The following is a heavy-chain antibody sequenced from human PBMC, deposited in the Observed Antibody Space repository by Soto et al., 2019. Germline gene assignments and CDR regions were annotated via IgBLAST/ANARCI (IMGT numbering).Heavy chain of an antibody. J-gene: IGHJ4*02. Sequence: QVQLQESGPGLVKPSGTLSLTCAVSGDSISSDKWWSWVRQRPGKGLAWIGEIHHSGRTNYNPSLKSRVTILVEKSKNQVSLELSSMTAADTAVYYCARGGDWQFDYWGQGTLVTVSS. CDR2: IHHSGRT. CDR3: ARGGDWQFDY. V-gene: IGHV4-4*02. D-gene: IGHD2-21*02. CDR1: GDSISSDKW.